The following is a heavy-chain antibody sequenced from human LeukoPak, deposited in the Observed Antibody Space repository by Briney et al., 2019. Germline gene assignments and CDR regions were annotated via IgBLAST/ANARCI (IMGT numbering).Heavy chain of an antibody. D-gene: IGHD5-18*01. CDR1: GGSISSGSYY. J-gene: IGHJ6*03. CDR3: ARDRYSYGSYYYYYYMDA. Sequence: SSETLSLTCTVSGGSISSGSYYWSWIRQPAGKGLEWIGRIYTSGSTNYNPSLKSRVTISVDTSKNQFSLKLSSVTAADTAVYYCARDRYSYGSYYYYYYMDAWGKGTTVTVFS. V-gene: IGHV4-61*02. CDR2: IYTSGST.